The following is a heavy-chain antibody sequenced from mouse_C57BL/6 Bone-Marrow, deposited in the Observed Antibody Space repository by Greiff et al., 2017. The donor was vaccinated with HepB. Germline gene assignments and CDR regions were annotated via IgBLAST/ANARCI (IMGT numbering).Heavy chain of an antibody. CDR3: ARIPYYYYGSPFDY. D-gene: IGHD1-1*01. CDR2: IYPRSGNT. CDR1: GYTFTSYG. V-gene: IGHV1-81*01. Sequence: VHLVESGAELARPGASVKLSCKASGYTFTSYGISWVKQRTGQGLEWIGEIYPRSGNTYYNEKFKGKATLTADKSSSTAYMELRSLTSEDSAVYFCARIPYYYYGSPFDYWGQGTTLTVSS. J-gene: IGHJ2*01.